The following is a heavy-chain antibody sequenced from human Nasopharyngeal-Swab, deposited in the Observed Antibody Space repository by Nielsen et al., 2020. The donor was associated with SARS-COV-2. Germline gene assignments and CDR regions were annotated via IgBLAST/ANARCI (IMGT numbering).Heavy chain of an antibody. CDR3: ARVLGYCSSTSCYEPYYYGMDV. V-gene: IGHV4-39*01. CDR1: GGSISSSSYY. CDR2: IYYSGST. Sequence: SETLSLTCTVSGGSISSSSYYWGWIRQPPGKGLEWIGSIYYSGSTYYNPSLKSRVTISVDTSKNQFSLKLSSVTAADTAMYYCARVLGYCSSTSCYEPYYYGMDVWGQGTTVTVSS. D-gene: IGHD2-2*01. J-gene: IGHJ6*02.